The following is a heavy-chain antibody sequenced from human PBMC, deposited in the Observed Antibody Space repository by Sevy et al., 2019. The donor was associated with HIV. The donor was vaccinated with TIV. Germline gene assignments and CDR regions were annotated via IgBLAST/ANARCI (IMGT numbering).Heavy chain of an antibody. CDR2: IGTLTDT. Sequence: GGCLRLSCVASGFTFSTYDMRWVRQVTGKGLEWVSGIGTLTDTYYPDSVKGRFIISRENAKNSLYLQMNSLRAGDTAVYYCARACAAAGGKSGPIDAFDIWGQGTLVTVSS. CDR3: ARACAAAGGKSGPIDAFDI. V-gene: IGHV3-13*01. J-gene: IGHJ3*02. CDR1: GFTFSTYD. D-gene: IGHD6-13*01.